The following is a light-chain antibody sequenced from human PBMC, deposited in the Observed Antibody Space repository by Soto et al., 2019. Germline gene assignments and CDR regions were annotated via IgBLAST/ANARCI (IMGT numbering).Light chain of an antibody. CDR1: QSVSSN. CDR3: QQYNNWLPIT. J-gene: IGKJ5*01. CDR2: GAS. Sequence: EIVMTQSPATLSVSPGERATLSCRASQSVSSNLAWYQQKPGQAPRLLIYGASTSATGIPARFSGSGSGTEFTLTISSLQSEDFAIYYCQQYNNWLPITFGQGTRVEIK. V-gene: IGKV3-15*01.